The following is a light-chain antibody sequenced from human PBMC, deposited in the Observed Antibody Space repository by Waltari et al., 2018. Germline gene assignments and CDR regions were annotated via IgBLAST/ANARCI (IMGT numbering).Light chain of an antibody. CDR3: QHYVRLPVT. CDR1: QSVGRA. Sequence: VLTQSPGILSLSPGEGATLSCRASQSVGRALAWYQQKPGQAPRLLIEDASIRSTGVPDRFSGSGSGTDFSLTISRLEPEDVAVYNCQHYVRLPVTFGQGTKVE. V-gene: IGKV3-20*01. J-gene: IGKJ1*01. CDR2: DAS.